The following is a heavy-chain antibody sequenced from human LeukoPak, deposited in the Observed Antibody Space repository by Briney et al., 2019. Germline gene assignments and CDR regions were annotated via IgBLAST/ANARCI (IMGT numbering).Heavy chain of an antibody. V-gene: IGHV3-21*01. CDR2: ISSGGSHI. CDR1: GFTFSTHS. D-gene: IGHD5-24*01. J-gene: IGHJ4*02. CDR3: ARDFRTQLDGYSPPYHFDY. Sequence: GGSLRLSCAASGFTFSTHSMSWVRQSPGKGLEWVSSISSGGSHIYYADSMQGRFTISIDNAKNSLFLQMTSLRVEDTALYYCARDFRTQLDGYSPPYHFDYWGQGALVTVSS.